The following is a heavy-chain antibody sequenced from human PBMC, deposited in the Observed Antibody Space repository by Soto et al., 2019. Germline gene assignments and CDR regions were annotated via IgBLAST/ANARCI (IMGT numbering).Heavy chain of an antibody. V-gene: IGHV1-18*01. Sequence: QVQLVQSGAEVKKPGASVKVSCKASGYTFISYGISWVRQAPGQGLEWMGGINAFNGNTNYAQKLQGRVTMTRDTSTSTAYMELRSLRSDDTAVYYCARDPVAGTYFDYWGQGTLVTVSS. CDR2: INAFNGNT. D-gene: IGHD6-19*01. J-gene: IGHJ4*02. CDR1: GYTFISYG. CDR3: ARDPVAGTYFDY.